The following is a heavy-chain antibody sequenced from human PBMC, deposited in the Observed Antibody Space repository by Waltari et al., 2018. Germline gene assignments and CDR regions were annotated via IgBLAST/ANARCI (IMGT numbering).Heavy chain of an antibody. CDR3: ARLGYCSSANCFYGMDV. CDR1: GFTFRSYR. J-gene: IGHJ6*02. Sequence: EVQVVESGGGLVQPGGSLRLSCAAPGFTFRSYRMCCARQAPGKGLEWLANIKQDGSQTYYVDSVKGRFTISRDNAKNSLFLQMNSLRADDTAVYYCARLGYCSSANCFYGMDVWGQGTTVTVSS. D-gene: IGHD2-2*01. V-gene: IGHV3-7*01. CDR2: IKQDGSQT.